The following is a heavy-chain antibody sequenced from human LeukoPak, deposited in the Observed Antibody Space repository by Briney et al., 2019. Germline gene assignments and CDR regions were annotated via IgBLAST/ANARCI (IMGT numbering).Heavy chain of an antibody. CDR3: AKEFFWSGYYEYKPHDY. CDR2: IVGSGGST. CDR1: GFTFSNYA. J-gene: IGHJ4*02. D-gene: IGHD3-3*01. Sequence: PGGSLRLSCAASGFTFSNYAMSWVRQAPGKGLEWVSTIVGSGGSTYYADSVKGRFTISRDNSKNTLYLQMNSLRAEDTAVYYCAKEFFWSGYYEYKPHDYWGQGTLVTVSS. V-gene: IGHV3-23*01.